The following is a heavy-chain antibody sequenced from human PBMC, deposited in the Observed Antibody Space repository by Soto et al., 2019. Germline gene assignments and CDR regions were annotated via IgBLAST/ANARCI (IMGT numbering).Heavy chain of an antibody. J-gene: IGHJ4*02. CDR3: ARRYGYSFDY. D-gene: IGHD4-17*01. V-gene: IGHV4-39*01. CDR1: GVSISSSTEY. Sequence: SETLSLTCTVSGVSISSSTEYWGWIRQPPGKGLEWLATIYSRGNTNYNPSLRSRVTISVDTSKNQFSLKLSSVTAADTAVYYCARRYGYSFDYWGQRTLVTVSS. CDR2: IYSRGNT.